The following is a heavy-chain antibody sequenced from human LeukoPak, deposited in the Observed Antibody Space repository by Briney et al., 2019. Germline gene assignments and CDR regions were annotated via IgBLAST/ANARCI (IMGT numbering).Heavy chain of an antibody. V-gene: IGHV3-21*04. Sequence: GGSLRLSCAASGFTFSSYSMNWVRQAPGKGLEWVSSISSSSSYTYYPDSVKGRFTISRDNSKNTLYLQMNSLRAEDTAVYYCDGSHDYWGQGTLVTVSS. CDR3: DGSHDY. J-gene: IGHJ4*02. CDR2: ISSSSSYT. CDR1: GFTFSSYS. D-gene: IGHD2-15*01.